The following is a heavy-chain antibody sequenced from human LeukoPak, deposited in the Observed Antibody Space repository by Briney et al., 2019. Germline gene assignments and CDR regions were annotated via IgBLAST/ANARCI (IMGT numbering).Heavy chain of an antibody. Sequence: SEALSLTCTVSGGSFSSGGYYWSWIRQHPGKGLEWIGYIYYTGSTYYNPSLKSRVTISVDKSKILFSLKLSSVTAADTAIYYCARDRVVGDRTGNVDVWGQGTTVTVSS. J-gene: IGHJ6*02. CDR1: GGSFSSGGYY. CDR3: ARDRVVGDRTGNVDV. CDR2: IYYTGST. D-gene: IGHD3-3*01. V-gene: IGHV4-31*03.